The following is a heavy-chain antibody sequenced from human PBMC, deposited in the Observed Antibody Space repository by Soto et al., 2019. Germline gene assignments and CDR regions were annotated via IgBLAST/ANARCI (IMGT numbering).Heavy chain of an antibody. J-gene: IGHJ4*02. Sequence: QVQLQESGPGLVKPSETLSLTCTVSGGSISSYYWSWIRQPPGKGLEWIGYIYYSGSTNYNPSLKXRVTISVGTSKPQFSLKLSSVTAADTAVYYCARAYGDYVFDYWGQGTLVTVSS. CDR2: IYYSGST. CDR1: GGSISSYY. V-gene: IGHV4-59*01. CDR3: ARAYGDYVFDY. D-gene: IGHD4-17*01.